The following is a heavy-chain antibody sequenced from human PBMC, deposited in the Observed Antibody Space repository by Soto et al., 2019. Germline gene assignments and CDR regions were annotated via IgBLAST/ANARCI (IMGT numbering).Heavy chain of an antibody. J-gene: IGHJ4*02. CDR3: AKDRQLGSSLYYFDY. D-gene: IGHD5-18*01. Sequence: QVQLVESGGGVVQSGRSLRLSCAASGFTFSSYGMHWVRQAPGKGLEWVAVISYHGSNKDYADSVKGRFTISRDNSKNTLYLQMNSLRGEDTAVYYCAKDRQLGSSLYYFDYWGQGTLVTVSS. V-gene: IGHV3-30*18. CDR1: GFTFSSYG. CDR2: ISYHGSNK.